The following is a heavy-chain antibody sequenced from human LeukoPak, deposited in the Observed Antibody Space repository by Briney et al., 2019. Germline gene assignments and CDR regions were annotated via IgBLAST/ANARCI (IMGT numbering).Heavy chain of an antibody. CDR1: GFTFSSHY. V-gene: IGHV3-74*01. J-gene: IGHJ6*03. Sequence: GGSLRLSCAASGFTFSSHYIHWVRQAPGKGPVWVSRTISDGSTTTYADSVRGRFSMSRDNAKNTLYLQMNSLRVEDTAVYFCARGRTGYQYAMDVWGKGTTVTVSS. D-gene: IGHD3-9*01. CDR3: ARGRTGYQYAMDV. CDR2: TISDGSTT.